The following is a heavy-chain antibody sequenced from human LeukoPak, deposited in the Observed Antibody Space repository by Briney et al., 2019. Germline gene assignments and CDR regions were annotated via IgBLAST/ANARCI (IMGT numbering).Heavy chain of an antibody. CDR2: INNDGSTT. J-gene: IGHJ4*02. D-gene: IGHD3-22*01. Sequence: GGSLRLSCVGSGFTFSSYWVHWVSQAPGKGLVWVSRINNDGSTTNYADSVKGRFTISRDNAKNTLYLQMNSLRVEDTAVYYCARAGNYRFDYWGQGSLVTVSS. V-gene: IGHV3-74*01. CDR3: ARAGNYRFDY. CDR1: GFTFSSYW.